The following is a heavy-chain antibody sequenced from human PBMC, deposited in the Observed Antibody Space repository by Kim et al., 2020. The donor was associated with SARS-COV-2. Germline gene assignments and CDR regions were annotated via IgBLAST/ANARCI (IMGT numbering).Heavy chain of an antibody. D-gene: IGHD5-18*01. J-gene: IGHJ6*03. CDR1: GFTFSSYY. CDR2: IWYDGSNK. Sequence: GGSLRLSCAASGFTFSSYYMHWVRQAPGKGLEWVSVIWYDGSNKNYADSVKGRFTISRDNSKNTLYLQMNSLRAEDTAVYYCARDLRIQLWPNYYMDVWGKGTTVTVSS. V-gene: IGHV3-33*01. CDR3: ARDLRIQLWPNYYMDV.